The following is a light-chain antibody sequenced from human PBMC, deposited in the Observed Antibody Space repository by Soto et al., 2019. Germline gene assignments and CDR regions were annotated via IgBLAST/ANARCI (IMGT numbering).Light chain of an antibody. Sequence: EIVLTQSPATLSLSPGERATLSCRASQSIGTSLDWYQQKPGQVPRLLIFDAFDRATGMPARFSGSGSGTDFTHTISNLEPDDFAVYYCQQRSQWPLTFGGGTKVEIK. CDR1: QSIGTS. CDR3: QQRSQWPLT. V-gene: IGKV3-11*01. CDR2: DAF. J-gene: IGKJ4*01.